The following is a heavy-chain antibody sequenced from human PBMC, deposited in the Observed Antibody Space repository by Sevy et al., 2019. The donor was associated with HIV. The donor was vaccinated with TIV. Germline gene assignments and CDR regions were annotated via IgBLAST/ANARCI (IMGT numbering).Heavy chain of an antibody. CDR1: GFTFSSYA. J-gene: IGHJ4*02. V-gene: IGHV3-30*04. Sequence: GGSLRLSCAASGFTFSSYAMHWVRQAPGKGLEWVAVISYDGSNKYYADSVKGRFTISRDNSKNTLYLQMNSLRAEETAVYYCARENYYDSSGSFDYWGQGTLVTVSS. CDR2: ISYDGSNK. D-gene: IGHD3-22*01. CDR3: ARENYYDSSGSFDY.